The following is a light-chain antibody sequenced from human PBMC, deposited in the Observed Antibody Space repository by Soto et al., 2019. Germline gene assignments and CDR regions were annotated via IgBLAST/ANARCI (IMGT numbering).Light chain of an antibody. CDR3: QQYNNWPLT. J-gene: IGKJ4*01. CDR1: QSMNNN. CDR2: HAS. V-gene: IGKV3-15*01. Sequence: EIVMTQSPATLSVSPGERATLSCRAIQSMNNNLAWYQQKPGQAPRSLIYHASTRATGIPARFSGSGSGTEFTLTISSLQSEDFAVYYCQQYNNWPLTFGGGTKVEIK.